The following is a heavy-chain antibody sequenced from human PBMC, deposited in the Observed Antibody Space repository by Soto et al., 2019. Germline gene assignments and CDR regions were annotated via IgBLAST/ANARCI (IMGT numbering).Heavy chain of an antibody. CDR3: AKGLVGY. CDR2: ISYDGSNK. Sequence: GGSLRLSCAASGVTFISYGMHWVRQAPGKGLEWVAVISYDGSNKYYADSVKGRFTISRDNSKNTLYLQMNSLRAEDTAVYYCAKGLVGYWGQGTLVTVSS. V-gene: IGHV3-30*18. J-gene: IGHJ4*02. CDR1: GVTFISYG.